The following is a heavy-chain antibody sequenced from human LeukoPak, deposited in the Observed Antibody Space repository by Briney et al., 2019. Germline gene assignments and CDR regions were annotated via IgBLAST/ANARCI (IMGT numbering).Heavy chain of an antibody. CDR3: ARDRGYGSGYYFDN. Sequence: GGSLRLSCAASGFTFSDYYMSWIRQVPGEGLEWLSYIDGGGTITYYAAFEEGRFTISRDNAKNLVYLQMDSLRAEDTAVYYCARDRGYGSGYYFDNWGQGTLVTVSS. D-gene: IGHD3-3*01. V-gene: IGHV3-11*04. J-gene: IGHJ4*02. CDR2: IDGGGTIT. CDR1: GFTFSDYY.